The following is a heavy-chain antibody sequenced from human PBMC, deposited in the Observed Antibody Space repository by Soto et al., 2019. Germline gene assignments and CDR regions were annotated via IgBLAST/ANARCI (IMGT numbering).Heavy chain of an antibody. CDR3: ARVKGPYSSSWYDAFDI. CDR1: GGTFSSYA. CDR2: IIPIFGTA. V-gene: IGHV1-69*13. J-gene: IGHJ3*02. D-gene: IGHD6-13*01. Sequence: SVKVSCKASGGTFSSYAISWVRQAPGQGLEWMGGIIPIFGTANYAQKFQGRVTITADESTSTAYMELSSLRSEDTAVYYCARVKGPYSSSWYDAFDIWGQGTMVTVSS.